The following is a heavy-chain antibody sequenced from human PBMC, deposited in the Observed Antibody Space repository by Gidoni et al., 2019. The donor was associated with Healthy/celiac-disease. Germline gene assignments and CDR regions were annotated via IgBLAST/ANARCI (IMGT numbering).Heavy chain of an antibody. V-gene: IGHV4-39*01. CDR3: ARRSVREWELLYDY. J-gene: IGHJ4*02. CDR2: IYYSGST. Sequence: QLQLQESGPGLVKPSETLSLTCTVSGGSISSSSYYWGWIRQPPGKGLEWIGSIYYSGSTYYNPSLKNQFSLKLSSVTAADTAVYYCARRSVREWELLYDYWGQGTLVTVSS. D-gene: IGHD1-26*01. CDR1: GGSISSSSYY.